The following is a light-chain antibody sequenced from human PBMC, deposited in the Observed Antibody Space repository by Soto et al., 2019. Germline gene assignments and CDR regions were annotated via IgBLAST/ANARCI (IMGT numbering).Light chain of an antibody. J-gene: IGKJ1*01. CDR1: QSSSNY. CDR3: QQYNDWPRT. CDR2: GAS. V-gene: IGKV3-15*01. Sequence: EIVMTQSPATLSVSPGERATLSCRASQSSSNYLAWYQQKPGQAPRLLIYGASARATDIPARFSGSGSGTEFTLTISSLQSEDFEVYYCQQYNDWPRTFGLGTKV.